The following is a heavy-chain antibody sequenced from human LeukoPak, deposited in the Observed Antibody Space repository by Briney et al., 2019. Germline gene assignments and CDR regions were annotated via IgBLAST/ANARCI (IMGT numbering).Heavy chain of an antibody. D-gene: IGHD6-6*01. CDR3: XXXXRYSSSSFWGY. Sequence: GGSLRLSCAASGFTFSSYAMSWVRQAPGKGLEWVSAISGSGGSTYYADSVKGRFTISRDNSKNTLYLQMNSLRAEDTAVYYXXXXXRYSSSSFWGYWGQGTLVTVSS. CDR2: ISGSGGST. J-gene: IGHJ4*02. CDR1: GFTFSSYA. V-gene: IGHV3-23*01.